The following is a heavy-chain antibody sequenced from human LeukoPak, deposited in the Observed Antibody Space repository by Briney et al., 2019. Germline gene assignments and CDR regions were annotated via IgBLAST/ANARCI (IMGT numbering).Heavy chain of an antibody. CDR1: GGSISSGGYS. CDR2: IYHSGST. CDR3: SSSSGSFFDY. D-gene: IGHD6-6*01. V-gene: IGHV4-30-2*01. Sequence: PSETLSLTCAVSGGSISSGGYSWSWIRQPPGKGLEWIGYIYHSGSTYYNPSLKSRVTISVDRSKNQFSLKLSSVTAADTAVYYCSSSSGSFFDYWGQGTQVTVSS. J-gene: IGHJ4*02.